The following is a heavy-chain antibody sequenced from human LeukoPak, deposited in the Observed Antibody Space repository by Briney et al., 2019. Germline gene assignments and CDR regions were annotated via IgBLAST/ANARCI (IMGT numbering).Heavy chain of an antibody. J-gene: IGHJ4*02. CDR2: LWAHGRSE. CDR1: GFTLTRHG. D-gene: IGHD3-22*01. CDR3: ARDDDTTSHYSLFEY. Sequence: GGSLRLSCAASGFTLTRHGMHWVRQAPGKGLEWVAVLWAHGRSEYYADSVKGRLSISRDTSTSTVHLQMNSLRAEDTAVYYCARDDDTTSHYSLFEYWGQGTRVTVSS. V-gene: IGHV3-33*01.